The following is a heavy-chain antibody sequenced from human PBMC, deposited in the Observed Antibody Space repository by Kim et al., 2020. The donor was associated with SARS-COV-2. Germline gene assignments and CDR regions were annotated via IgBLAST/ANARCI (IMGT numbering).Heavy chain of an antibody. D-gene: IGHD3-22*01. V-gene: IGHV3-23*01. J-gene: IGHJ4*02. Sequence: SVAGLFSISRENSKNTLYLQMNSLRTEDTALYYCVKEAAFTTIVVDYYIDSWGQGTLVTVSS. CDR3: VKEAAFTTIVVDYYIDS.